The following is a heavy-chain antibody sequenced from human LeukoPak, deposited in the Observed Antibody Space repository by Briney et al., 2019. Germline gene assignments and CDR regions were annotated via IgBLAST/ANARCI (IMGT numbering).Heavy chain of an antibody. V-gene: IGHV3-15*01. CDR2: IKSKFDGGTS. CDR3: TTDSLGWAENYYYYYMDV. CDR1: GFSFNNAW. J-gene: IGHJ6*03. Sequence: GGSLRLSCAASGFSFNNAWMIWVRQAPGKGLEWVGRIKSKFDGGTSDYAAPVKGRFTISRDDSKNTLYLQINSLKTEDTAVYYCTTDSLGWAENYYYYYMDVWGKGTTVTVSS. D-gene: IGHD6-19*01.